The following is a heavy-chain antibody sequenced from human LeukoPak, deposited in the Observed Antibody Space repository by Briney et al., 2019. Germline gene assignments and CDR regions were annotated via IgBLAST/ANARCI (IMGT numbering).Heavy chain of an antibody. CDR3: ARDLTLGMAGNWFDP. CDR1: GGSISSSSYY. V-gene: IGHV4-39*07. Sequence: SETLSLTCTVSGGSISSSSYYWGWIRQPPGKGLEWIGSIYYSGSTYYNPSLKSRVTISVDTSKNQFSLKLSSVTAADTAVYYCARDLTLGMAGNWFDPWGQGTLVTVSS. J-gene: IGHJ5*02. D-gene: IGHD6-13*01. CDR2: IYYSGST.